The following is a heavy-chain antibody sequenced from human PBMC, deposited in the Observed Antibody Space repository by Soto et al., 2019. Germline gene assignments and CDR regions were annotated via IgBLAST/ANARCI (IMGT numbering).Heavy chain of an antibody. V-gene: IGHV4-31*03. Sequence: SETLSHTCTVSVGSISSGCYYWSWILQHSGKGLEWIGYIYYSGSTYYNPSLKSRVTISVDTSKNQFSLKLSSVTAADTAVYYWARVHSSSWYDWFDPWGQGTLVTVSS. CDR1: VGSISSGCYY. CDR2: IYYSGST. D-gene: IGHD6-13*01. J-gene: IGHJ5*02. CDR3: ARVHSSSWYDWFDP.